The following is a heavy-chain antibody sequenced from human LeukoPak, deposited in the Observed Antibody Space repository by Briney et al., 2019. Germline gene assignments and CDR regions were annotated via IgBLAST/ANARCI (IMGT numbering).Heavy chain of an antibody. D-gene: IGHD6-13*01. V-gene: IGHV4-59*11. Sequence: SETLSLTCTVSGGSISSHYWSWIRQPPGKGLEWIGYIYYSGSTNYNPSHKSRVTISVDTSKNQFSLKLSSVTAADTAVYYCARETIVAAGMWFDYWGQGTLVTVSS. CDR1: GGSISSHY. CDR3: ARETIVAAGMWFDY. CDR2: IYYSGST. J-gene: IGHJ4*02.